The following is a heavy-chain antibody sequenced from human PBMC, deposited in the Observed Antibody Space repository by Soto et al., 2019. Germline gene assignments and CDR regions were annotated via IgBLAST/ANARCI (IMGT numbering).Heavy chain of an antibody. D-gene: IGHD3-10*01. CDR1: GFTFTSSA. J-gene: IGHJ6*02. V-gene: IGHV1-58*01. CDR3: SADPHYYGSGDYYYYGMDV. Sequence: SVKVSCKASGFTFTSSAVQWVRQARGQRIEWIGWIVVGSGNTNYAQKFQERDTITRDMSTSTAYMELSSLRSEDTAVYYCSADPHYYGSGDYYYYGMDVWGQGTTVTVSS. CDR2: IVVGSGNT.